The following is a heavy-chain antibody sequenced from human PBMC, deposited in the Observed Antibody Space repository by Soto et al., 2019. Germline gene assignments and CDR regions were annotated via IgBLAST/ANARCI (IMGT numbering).Heavy chain of an antibody. D-gene: IGHD2-15*01. CDR2: IYYSGST. CDR3: ARVVVVAASPAIYYYYGMDV. V-gene: IGHV4-61*01. J-gene: IGHJ6*02. Sequence: SETLSLTCTVSGGSVSSGSYYWSWIRQPPGKGLEWIGYIYYSGSTNYNPSLKSRVTISVDTSKNQFSLKLSSVTAADTAVYYCARVVVVAASPAIYYYYGMDVWGQGTTVTVSS. CDR1: GGSVSSGSYY.